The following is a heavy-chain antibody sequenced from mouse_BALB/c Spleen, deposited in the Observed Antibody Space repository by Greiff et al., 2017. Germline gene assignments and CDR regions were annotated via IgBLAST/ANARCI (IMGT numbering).Heavy chain of an antibody. Sequence: VQLQQSGAELMKPGASVKISCKATGYTFSSYWIEWVKQRPGHGLEWIGEILPGSGSTNYNEKFKGKATFTADTSSNTAYMQLSSLTSEDSAVYYCARSGYYGSSYRDAMDYWGQGTSVTVSS. J-gene: IGHJ4*01. CDR2: ILPGSGST. CDR3: ARSGYYGSSYRDAMDY. CDR1: GYTFSSYW. V-gene: IGHV1-9*01. D-gene: IGHD1-1*01.